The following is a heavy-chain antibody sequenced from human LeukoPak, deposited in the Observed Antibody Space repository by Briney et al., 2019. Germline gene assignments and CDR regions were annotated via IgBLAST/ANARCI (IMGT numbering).Heavy chain of an antibody. CDR1: GYTFTNYC. J-gene: IGHJ5*02. V-gene: IGHV1-46*01. CDR2: INPTGGSA. CDR3: ARGRRQLERQMYWFDP. D-gene: IGHD1-1*01. Sequence: ASVKVSCKASGYTFTNYCIHWVRQAPGQGLEWMGIINPTGGSASYAQKFQGRVSMTSDTSTSTAYMELRSLRSDDTAVYYCARGRRQLERQMYWFDPWGQGTLVTVSS.